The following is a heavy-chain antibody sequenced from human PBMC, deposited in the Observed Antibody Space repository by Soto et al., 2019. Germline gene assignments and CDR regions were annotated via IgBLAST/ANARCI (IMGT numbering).Heavy chain of an antibody. V-gene: IGHV1-69*01. Sequence: QVQLVQSGAEVKKPGSSVTVSCTVSGGTFSGTALNWVRQAPGQGHEWLGGIIPMFAITHYAPKFQGRVAITADDSTSTAYMPLNSLRSDDTAVYHCVRAPHNSMFKFFHWGQGTRVSVSS. CDR3: VRAPHNSMFKFFH. CDR2: IIPMFAIT. CDR1: GGTFSGTA. J-gene: IGHJ1*01. D-gene: IGHD3-10*02.